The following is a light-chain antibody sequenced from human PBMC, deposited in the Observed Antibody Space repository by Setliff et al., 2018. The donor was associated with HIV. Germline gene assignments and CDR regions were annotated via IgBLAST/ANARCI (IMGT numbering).Light chain of an antibody. J-gene: IGLJ3*02. Sequence: QSVLTQPPSVSGAPGQRVTISCTGSNSNIGAGYHVHWYQHLPGTAPKLLIYGNSNRPSGVPDRFSGSRSGTSASLAITGLQAEDEANYYCLSYDSGLMMFGRGTKVTVL. V-gene: IGLV1-40*01. CDR1: NSNIGAGYH. CDR3: LSYDSGLMM. CDR2: GNS.